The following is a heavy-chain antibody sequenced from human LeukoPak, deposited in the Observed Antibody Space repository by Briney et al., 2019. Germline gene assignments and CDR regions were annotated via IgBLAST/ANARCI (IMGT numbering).Heavy chain of an antibody. Sequence: GGSLRLSCAASGFTFSSYAMSWVRQAPGKGLEWVLAISGSGGSTYYADSVKGRFTISRDNSKNTLYLQMNSLRAEDTAVYYCAKDEVAGGDYLSEYFDYWGQGTLVTVSS. J-gene: IGHJ4*02. D-gene: IGHD4-17*01. CDR2: ISGSGGST. CDR3: AKDEVAGGDYLSEYFDY. V-gene: IGHV3-23*01. CDR1: GFTFSSYA.